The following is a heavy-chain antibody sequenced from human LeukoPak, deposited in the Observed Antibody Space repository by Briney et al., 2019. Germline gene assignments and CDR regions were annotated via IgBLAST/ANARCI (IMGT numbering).Heavy chain of an antibody. D-gene: IGHD4-17*01. CDR2: INPNSGGR. CDR3: ARADYGDSFDY. J-gene: IGHJ4*02. Sequence: ASVKVSCKASGYTFTDYYMHWVRQAPGQGLEWMGWINPNSGGRKYVQKFQGRVTMTRDTSISTAYMELSRLTSDDTAVYYCARADYGDSFDYWGQGTVVTVFS. CDR1: GYTFTDYY. V-gene: IGHV1-2*02.